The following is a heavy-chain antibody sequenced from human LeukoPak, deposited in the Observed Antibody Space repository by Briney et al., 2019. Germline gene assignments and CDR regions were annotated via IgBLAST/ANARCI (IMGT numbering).Heavy chain of an antibody. V-gene: IGHV3-7*01. J-gene: IGHJ6*02. CDR1: VFTFRHQW. Sequence: PGFSLRLSCAASVFTFRHQWMSWVRQPPGKGLEGVANIKHDGSEQYYVDSVKERFTISRDNAKNSLYVEMNSLRAEQRAVYYCARDSLVRVYYGMDVWGQGTTVTVSS. CDR3: ARDSLVRVYYGMDV. D-gene: IGHD1-26*01. CDR2: IKHDGSEQ.